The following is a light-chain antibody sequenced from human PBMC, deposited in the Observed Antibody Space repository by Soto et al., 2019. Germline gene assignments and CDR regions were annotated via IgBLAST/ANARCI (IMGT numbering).Light chain of an antibody. J-gene: IGKJ1*01. CDR2: DAS. CDR1: RSISSW. CDR3: QQSNNYPRT. V-gene: IGKV1-5*01. Sequence: HSASTRSASVSDRVTIACRASRSISSWLAWYQQKPGKAPKLLIYDASSLESGVPSRFSGSGPGTAFTLTLRTLQPDDFAPYICQQSNNYPRTFAQGTKVDIK.